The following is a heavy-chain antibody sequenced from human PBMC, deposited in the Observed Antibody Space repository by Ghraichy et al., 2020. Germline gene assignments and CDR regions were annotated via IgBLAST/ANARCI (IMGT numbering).Heavy chain of an antibody. V-gene: IGHV1-69*13. Sequence: SVKVSCKASGGTFSSYAISWVRQAPGQGLEWMGGIIPIFGTANYAQKFQGRVTITADESTSTAYMELSSLRSEDTAVYYCARDRNWGGHLPDAFDIWGQGTMVTVSS. CDR3: ARDRNWGGHLPDAFDI. J-gene: IGHJ3*02. CDR1: GGTFSSYA. D-gene: IGHD7-27*01. CDR2: IIPIFGTA.